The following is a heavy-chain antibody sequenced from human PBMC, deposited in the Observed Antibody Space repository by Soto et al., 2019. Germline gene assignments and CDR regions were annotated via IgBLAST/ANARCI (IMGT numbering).Heavy chain of an antibody. Sequence: GGSLRLSCAASGFTFSDYAMTWVRQAPGRWLQWISGISVSGDNTSYVESVRGRFTVYRDNSKDTLYLQMNNLRAEDTALYYCAKDGKMRTKVWFPAGYGMDVWGQGTTVTVSS. CDR1: GFTFSDYA. V-gene: IGHV3-23*01. CDR2: ISVSGDNT. J-gene: IGHJ6*02. CDR3: AKDGKMRTKVWFPAGYGMDV. D-gene: IGHD3-10*01.